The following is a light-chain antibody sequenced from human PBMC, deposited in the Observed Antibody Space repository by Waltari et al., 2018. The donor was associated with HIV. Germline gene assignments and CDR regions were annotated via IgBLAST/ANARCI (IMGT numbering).Light chain of an antibody. J-gene: IGLJ2*01. V-gene: IGLV1-40*01. CDR3: QSYDSSLTGSV. Sequence: QSVLTQPPSVSGAPGQRVTISCTGSSSNIGAGYAVHWYQQVPGTAPKLLIYGNNNRPSWVPDRFSASKSGASPSLAITGLQAEDEADYYCQSYDSSLTGSVFGGGTKLTVL. CDR2: GNN. CDR1: SSNIGAGYA.